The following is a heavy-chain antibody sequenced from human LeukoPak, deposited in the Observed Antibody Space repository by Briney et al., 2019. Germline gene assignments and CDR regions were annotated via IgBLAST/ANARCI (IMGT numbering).Heavy chain of an antibody. CDR1: GFTFSSYG. CDR2: IRYDGSNK. Sequence: GGSLRLSCAASGFTFSSYGMHWVRQAPGKGLEWVAFIRYDGSNKYYADSVKGRFTISRDNSKNTLYLQMNSLRAEDTAVYYCAKYLYQLHPSLRVFDYWGQGTLVTVSS. V-gene: IGHV3-30*02. J-gene: IGHJ4*02. CDR3: AKYLYQLHPSLRVFDY. D-gene: IGHD2-2*01.